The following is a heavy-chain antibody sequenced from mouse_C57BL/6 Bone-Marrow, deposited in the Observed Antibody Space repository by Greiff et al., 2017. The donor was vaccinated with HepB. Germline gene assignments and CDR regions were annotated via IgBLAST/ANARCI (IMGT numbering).Heavy chain of an antibody. J-gene: IGHJ1*03. D-gene: IGHD1-1*01. CDR3: TRYGSSYEYFDV. Sequence: QVQLQQPGAELVRPGSSVKLSCKASGYTFTSYWMDWVKQRPGQGLEWIGNIYPSDSETHYNQKFKDKATLTVDKSSSTAYMELSSLTNEDSAVYYCTRYGSSYEYFDVWGTGTTVTVSS. CDR1: GYTFTSYW. V-gene: IGHV1-61*01. CDR2: IYPSDSET.